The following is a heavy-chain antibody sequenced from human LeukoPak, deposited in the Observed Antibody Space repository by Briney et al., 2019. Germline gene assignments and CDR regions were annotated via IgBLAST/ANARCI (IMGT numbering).Heavy chain of an antibody. Sequence: GGSLRLSCAASGFTFSSYAMSWVRQAPGKGLEWVSAISGSGGSTYYADSVKGRFTISRDNSKNTLYLQMNSLRAEDTAVYCCASQEDITGTTFLDPWGQGTLVTVSS. CDR1: GFTFSSYA. J-gene: IGHJ5*02. CDR3: ASQEDITGTTFLDP. V-gene: IGHV3-23*01. D-gene: IGHD1-7*01. CDR2: ISGSGGST.